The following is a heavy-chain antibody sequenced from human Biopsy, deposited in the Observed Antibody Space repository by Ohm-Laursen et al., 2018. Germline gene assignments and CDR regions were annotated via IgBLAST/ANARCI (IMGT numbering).Heavy chain of an antibody. CDR2: IYYSGST. J-gene: IGHJ4*02. Sequence: GTLSLTCTVSDGSINSYYWNWVRQPPGKRLERIGNIYYSGSTNFNPSLKSRVTISVDTSKNQFSLKLSSVTAADTAVYFCARGSSYGYDFDYWGQGTLVAVSS. V-gene: IGHV4-59*01. CDR1: DGSINSYY. D-gene: IGHD5-18*01. CDR3: ARGSSYGYDFDY.